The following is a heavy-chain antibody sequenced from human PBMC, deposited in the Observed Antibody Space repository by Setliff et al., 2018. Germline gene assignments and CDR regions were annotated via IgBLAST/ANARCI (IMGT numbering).Heavy chain of an antibody. CDR3: ARGYCSSPSCFFAGWFDP. CDR1: GASISSSRDY. D-gene: IGHD2-2*01. Sequence: SETLSLTCTVSGASISSSRDYWGWIRQPPGKGLEWIGSISYSPSLKSRVTISVDTSKNQFSLKLTSVTAADTAVYYCARGYCSSPSCFFAGWFDPWGQGTLVTVSS. V-gene: IGHV4-39*07. CDR2: ISYS. J-gene: IGHJ5*02.